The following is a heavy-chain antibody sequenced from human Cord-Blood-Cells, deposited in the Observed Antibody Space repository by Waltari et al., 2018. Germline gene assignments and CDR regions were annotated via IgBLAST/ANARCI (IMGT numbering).Heavy chain of an antibody. CDR2: VIPIFGTA. D-gene: IGHD2-2*02. V-gene: IGHV1-69*12. Sequence: QVQLVQSGAEVKKPGSSVKVSCKASGGTFSSYAISWVRQAPGQGLEWMGGVIPIFGTANDARKFQGRVTITADESTSTAYMELSSLRSEDTAVYYCARAFCSSTSCYRVVWFDPWGQGTLVTVSS. CDR3: ARAFCSSTSCYRVVWFDP. J-gene: IGHJ5*02. CDR1: GGTFSSYA.